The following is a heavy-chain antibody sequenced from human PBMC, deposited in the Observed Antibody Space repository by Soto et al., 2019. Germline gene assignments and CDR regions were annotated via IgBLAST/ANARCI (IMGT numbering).Heavy chain of an antibody. CDR3: ARETSAPGTFREDASDI. V-gene: IGHV1-69*12. J-gene: IGHJ3*02. D-gene: IGHD6-13*01. CDR1: GDTFSNYV. CDR2: IVPIFRTA. Sequence: QVQLVQSGAEVKKPGSSVKVACKVSGDTFSNYVINWVRQAPGQGLEWMGAIVPIFRTANYAQKFQGRVTITADEFTITAYMELSGLRPDDTATYYCARETSAPGTFREDASDIWGQGTLVTVSS.